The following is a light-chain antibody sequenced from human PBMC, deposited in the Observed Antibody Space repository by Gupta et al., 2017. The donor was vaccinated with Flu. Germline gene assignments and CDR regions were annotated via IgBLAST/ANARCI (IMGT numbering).Light chain of an antibody. J-gene: IGLJ3*02. CDR3: ATWDGSLSGWV. CDR1: RSNVGSNY. CDR2: GSN. Sequence: QSVLTQPPSASGTPGQRVTISCSGSRSNVGSNYVYWYQQLPGTAPELLIYGSNRRPSGVPDRFSGSKSGASASLAISGLRSEDEADYYCATWDGSLSGWVFGGGTKVNVL. V-gene: IGLV1-47*01.